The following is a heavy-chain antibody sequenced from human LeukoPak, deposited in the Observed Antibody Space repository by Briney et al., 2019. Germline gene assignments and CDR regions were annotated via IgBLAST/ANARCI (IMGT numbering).Heavy chain of an antibody. CDR1: GGSISNYY. Sequence: SETLSLTCTVSGGSISNYYWSWIRQPPGKGLEWIGYIYYSGSTNYNPSLKSRVTISVDTSKNQFSLKLSSVTAADTAVYYCASVALSSFDYWGQGTLVTVSS. V-gene: IGHV4-59*01. J-gene: IGHJ4*02. D-gene: IGHD2-21*01. CDR2: IYYSGST. CDR3: ASVALSSFDY.